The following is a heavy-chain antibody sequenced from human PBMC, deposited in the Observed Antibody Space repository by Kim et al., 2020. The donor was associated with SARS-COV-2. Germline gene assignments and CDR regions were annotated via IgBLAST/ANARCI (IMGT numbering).Heavy chain of an antibody. V-gene: IGHV1-46*01. CDR1: GYTFTSYY. CDR2: INPSGGST. J-gene: IGHJ6*02. Sequence: ASVKVSCKASGYTFTSYYMHWVRQAPGQGLEWMGIINPSGGSTSYAQKFQGRVTMTRDTSTSTVYMELSSLRSEDTAVYYCARDPYSSGWHPVPPKEPDSTRVVYYGMDVWGQGTTVTVSS. D-gene: IGHD6-19*01. CDR3: ARDPYSSGWHPVPPKEPDSTRVVYYGMDV.